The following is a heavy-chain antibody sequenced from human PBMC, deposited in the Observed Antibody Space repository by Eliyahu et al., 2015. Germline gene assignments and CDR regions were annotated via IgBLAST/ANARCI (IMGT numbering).Heavy chain of an antibody. CDR1: GGSFSGYY. Sequence: QVQLQQWGAGLLKPSETLSLTCAVYGGSFSGYYWSWXRQPPGKGLEWIGEINHSGSTNYNPSLKSRVTISVDTSKNQFSLKLSSVTAADTAVYYCARHISRYSSSWYGGKDYWGQGTLVTVSS. J-gene: IGHJ4*02. CDR3: ARHISRYSSSWYGGKDY. V-gene: IGHV4-34*01. CDR2: INHSGST. D-gene: IGHD6-13*01.